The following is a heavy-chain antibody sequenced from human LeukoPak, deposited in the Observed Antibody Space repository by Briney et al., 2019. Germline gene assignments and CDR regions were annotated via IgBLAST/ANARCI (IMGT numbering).Heavy chain of an antibody. CDR1: GYTFTGYY. V-gene: IGHV1-2*02. J-gene: IGHJ6*03. Sequence: GASVKVSCKASGYTFTGYYMHWVRQAPGQGVEWVGWINPNSSGTNYAQKFQGRVTMTRDTSISTAYMELSRLRSDDTAVYYCARDLVNCSSTSRYYYYYYYMDVWGKGTTVTVSS. CDR3: ARDLVNCSSTSRYYYYYYYMDV. CDR2: INPNSSGT. D-gene: IGHD2-2*01.